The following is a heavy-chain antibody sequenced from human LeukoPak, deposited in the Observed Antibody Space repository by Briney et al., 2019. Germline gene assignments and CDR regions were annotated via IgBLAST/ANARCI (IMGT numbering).Heavy chain of an antibody. Sequence: GESLKISCEGSGYSFTDYWVVWVRPMPGKGLEWMGIIYPGDSDTRYSPSFQGQVTISADKSISTAYLQWSSLKASDTAMYYCARLRGQPVNYFDYRGQGTLVTVSS. CDR1: GYSFTDYW. CDR3: ARLRGQPVNYFDY. J-gene: IGHJ4*02. V-gene: IGHV5-51*01. D-gene: IGHD6-13*01. CDR2: IYPGDSDT.